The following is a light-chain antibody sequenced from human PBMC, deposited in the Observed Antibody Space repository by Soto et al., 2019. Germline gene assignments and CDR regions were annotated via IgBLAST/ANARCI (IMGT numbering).Light chain of an antibody. CDR1: SSDVGGSKY. J-gene: IGLJ1*01. CDR3: SSYISGSTPYV. CDR2: EVN. Sequence: QSVLTQPASVSGSPGQSITISCTGTSSDVGGSKYVSWYQQHPGKAPKLMLYEVNNRPSGVSDRFSGSKSGNTASLTISGLQAEDEADYYCSSYISGSTPYVFGSGTKVTVL. V-gene: IGLV2-14*01.